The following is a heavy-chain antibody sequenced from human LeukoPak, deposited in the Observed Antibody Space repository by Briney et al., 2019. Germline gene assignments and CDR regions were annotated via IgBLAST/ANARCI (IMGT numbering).Heavy chain of an antibody. V-gene: IGHV4-34*01. CDR3: AREPIAAAGISAGGFDY. CDR2: INHSGST. Sequence: SETVSLTCAVYGGSFSGYYWSWIRQPPGKGLEWLGEINHSGSTNYNPSLKSRVTISVDTSKNQFSLKLSSVTAADTAVYYCAREPIAAAGISAGGFDYWGQGTLVTVSS. D-gene: IGHD6-13*01. J-gene: IGHJ4*02. CDR1: GGSFSGYY.